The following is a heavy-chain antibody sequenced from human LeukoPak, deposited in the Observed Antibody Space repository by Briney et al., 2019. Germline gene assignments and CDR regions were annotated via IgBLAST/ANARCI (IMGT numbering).Heavy chain of an antibody. D-gene: IGHD3-10*01. CDR1: GGSISSYY. CDR2: IYASGST. V-gene: IGHV4-4*07. Sequence: SETLSLTCTVSGGSISSYYWSWIRQPAGKGLEWIGRIYASGSTNYNPSLKSRVTMSVDTSKNQFSLKLSSVTAADTAVYYCARDPNYHYDSGSHYFDYWGQGTLVTVSS. CDR3: ARDPNYHYDSGSHYFDY. J-gene: IGHJ4*02.